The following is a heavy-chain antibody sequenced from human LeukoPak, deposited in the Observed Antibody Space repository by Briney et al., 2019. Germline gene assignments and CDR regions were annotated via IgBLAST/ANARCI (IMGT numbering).Heavy chain of an antibody. J-gene: IGHJ4*02. Sequence: GGSLRLSCAASGFTFSSYSMNWVRQAPGKGLEWVSSISSSSSYIYYADSVKGRFTISRDNAKNSLYLQMNSLRAEDTAVFYCARGGGYSGYVSYWGQGTLVTVSS. D-gene: IGHD5-12*01. CDR3: ARGGGYSGYVSY. CDR1: GFTFSSYS. CDR2: ISSSSSYI. V-gene: IGHV3-21*01.